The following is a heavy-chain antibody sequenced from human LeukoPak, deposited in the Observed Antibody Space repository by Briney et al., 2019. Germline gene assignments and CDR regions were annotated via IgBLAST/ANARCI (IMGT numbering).Heavy chain of an antibody. Sequence: PVGSLRLSCAPSGFTVSSNYMSWVRQAPGEGLEWVSVIYSGGSTYYADSVKGRFTISRHNSKNTLYLQMNSLRAEDTAVYYCARDKDAFDIWGQGTMVTVSS. CDR1: GFTVSSNY. V-gene: IGHV3-53*04. J-gene: IGHJ3*02. CDR2: IYSGGST. CDR3: ARDKDAFDI.